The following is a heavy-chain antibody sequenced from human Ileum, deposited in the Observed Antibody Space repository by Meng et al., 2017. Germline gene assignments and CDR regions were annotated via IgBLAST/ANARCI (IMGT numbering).Heavy chain of an antibody. J-gene: IGHJ4*02. CDR3: ARGSGPGSYLIDY. Sequence: GGSLRLSCAASGFTFSSNSMHWVRQAPGKGLEWVALISYDGSDNKCADSVKGRFTISRDNSENTVYLHMNSLRSEDTAIYYCARGSGPGSYLIDYWGPGTLVTGSS. V-gene: IGHV3-30*04. CDR1: GFTFSSNS. CDR2: ISYDGSDN. D-gene: IGHD3-10*01.